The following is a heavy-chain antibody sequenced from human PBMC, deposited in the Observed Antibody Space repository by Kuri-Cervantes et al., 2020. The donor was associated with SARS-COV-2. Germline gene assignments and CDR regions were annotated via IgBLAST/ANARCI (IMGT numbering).Heavy chain of an antibody. Sequence: ASVKVSCKASGYTFTGYYMHWVRQAPGQGLEWMGWINPNSGGTNYAQKFQGRVTMTRDTSTSTVYMELSSLRSEDTAVYYCARAPGHFGVVIFDYWGQGTLVTVSS. CDR2: INPNSGGT. V-gene: IGHV1-2*02. D-gene: IGHD3-3*01. CDR3: ARAPGHFGVVIFDY. J-gene: IGHJ4*02. CDR1: GYTFTGYY.